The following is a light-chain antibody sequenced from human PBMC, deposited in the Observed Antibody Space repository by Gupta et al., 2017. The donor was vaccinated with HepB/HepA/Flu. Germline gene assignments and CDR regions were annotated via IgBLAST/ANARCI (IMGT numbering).Light chain of an antibody. V-gene: IGKV3-11*01. J-gene: IGKJ4*01. CDR1: QNVGNY. CDR3: QQHDKWPLT. CDR2: DTS. Sequence: EIVLTQSPGTLSLSPGERATLSCRTSQNVGNYLAWYQQKPGQAPRLLMHDTSDRATGIPARFSGSGYGTDFTLTISGLEPEDFAVYYCQQHDKWPLTFGGGTKVDIK.